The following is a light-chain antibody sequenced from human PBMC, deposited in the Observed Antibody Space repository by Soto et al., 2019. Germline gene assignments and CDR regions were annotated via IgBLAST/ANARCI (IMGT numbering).Light chain of an antibody. CDR3: ASYAGSTL. J-gene: IGLJ3*02. V-gene: IGLV2-8*01. Sequence: QSVLTQPPSASGSPGQSVTISCTGTSSDLGVYNYVSWYQQHPGKAPKLMIYEVTKRPSGVPDRFSGSKSGNTASLTVSGLQAEDEADYYCASYAGSTLFGGGTKLTVL. CDR2: EVT. CDR1: SSDLGVYNY.